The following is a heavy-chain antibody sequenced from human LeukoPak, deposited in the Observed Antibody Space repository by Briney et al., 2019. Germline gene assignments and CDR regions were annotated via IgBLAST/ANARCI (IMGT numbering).Heavy chain of an antibody. J-gene: IGHJ4*02. Sequence: AGGSLRLSCAASGFTFNYFAMHWVRQAPGKGLEWVSLISGDASSTYYADSVRGRFTISRDNSKNSLSLQMNSLRTEDTALYFCAKTVGYIYGYFDYWGQGTLVTVSS. CDR3: AKTVGYIYGYFDY. CDR2: ISGDASST. D-gene: IGHD5-18*01. CDR1: GFTFNYFA. V-gene: IGHV3-43*02.